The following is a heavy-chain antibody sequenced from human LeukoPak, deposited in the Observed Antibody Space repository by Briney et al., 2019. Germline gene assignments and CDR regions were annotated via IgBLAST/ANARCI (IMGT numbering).Heavy chain of an antibody. Sequence: ETLSLTCAVYGGSFSGYYWSWIRQPPGKGLEWIGEINHSGSTNYNPSLKSRVTISVDTSKNQFSLKLSSVTAADTVVYYCATVPPNWGKNYFDYWGQGTLVTVSS. J-gene: IGHJ4*02. CDR1: GGSFSGYY. CDR2: INHSGST. V-gene: IGHV4-34*01. CDR3: ATVPPNWGKNYFDY. D-gene: IGHD7-27*01.